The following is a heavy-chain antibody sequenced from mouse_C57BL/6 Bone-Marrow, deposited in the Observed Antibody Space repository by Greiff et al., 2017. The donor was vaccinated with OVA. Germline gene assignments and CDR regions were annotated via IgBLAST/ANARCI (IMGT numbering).Heavy chain of an antibody. CDR1: GYTFTSYW. V-gene: IGHV1-64*01. J-gene: IGHJ2*01. Sequence: QVQLQQSGAELMKPGASVKLSCKASGYTFTSYWMHWVKQRPGQGLEWIGMIHPNSGSTNYNEKFKSKATLTVDKSSSTAYMQLSSLTSEDSAVYYCARVDGYYNYWGQGTTLTVSS. D-gene: IGHD2-3*01. CDR2: IHPNSGST. CDR3: ARVDGYYNY.